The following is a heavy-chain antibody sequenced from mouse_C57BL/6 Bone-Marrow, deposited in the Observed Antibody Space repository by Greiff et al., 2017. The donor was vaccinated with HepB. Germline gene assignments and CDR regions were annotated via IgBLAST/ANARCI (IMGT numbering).Heavy chain of an antibody. Sequence: VQLQQSGAKLVKPGASVKMSCKASGYTFTSYWITWVKQRPGQGLEWIGDIYPGSGSTNYNEKFKSKATLTVDTSSSTAYMQLSSLTSEDSAVYYCASLRGYSNFFDYWGQGTTLTVSS. V-gene: IGHV1-55*01. CDR1: GYTFTSYW. D-gene: IGHD2-5*01. J-gene: IGHJ2*01. CDR2: IYPGSGST. CDR3: ASLRGYSNFFDY.